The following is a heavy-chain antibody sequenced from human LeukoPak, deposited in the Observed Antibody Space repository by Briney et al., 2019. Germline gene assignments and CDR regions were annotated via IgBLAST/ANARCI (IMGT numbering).Heavy chain of an antibody. D-gene: IGHD3-16*01. J-gene: IGHJ6*02. V-gene: IGHV3-74*01. CDR1: GFSFSSSW. CDR3: ARDFGPYGMDV. Sequence: GGSLRLSCAASGFSFSSSWMHWVRPAPGTGLVWVSRINSDGSTTNYADSVKGRFTISRDNAMSTLYLQMNSLRAEDTAVYYCARDFGPYGMDVWGQGTTVTVSS. CDR2: INSDGSTT.